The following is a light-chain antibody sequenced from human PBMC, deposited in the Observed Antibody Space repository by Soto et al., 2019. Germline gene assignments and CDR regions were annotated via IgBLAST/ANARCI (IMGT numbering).Light chain of an antibody. CDR3: QQFNSYPIT. Sequence: AIQLTQSPSSLSASVGDRVTITCRASQGISSALAWYQQKPGKAPKLLMYDASSLESGVPSRFSRSGSGTDFTLTISSLQPEDFGIYYCQQFNSYPITFGQGTRLEIK. J-gene: IGKJ5*01. CDR2: DAS. V-gene: IGKV1-13*02. CDR1: QGISSA.